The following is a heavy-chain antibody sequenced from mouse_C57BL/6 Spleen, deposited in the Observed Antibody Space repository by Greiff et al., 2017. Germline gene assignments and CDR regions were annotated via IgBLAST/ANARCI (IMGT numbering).Heavy chain of an antibody. V-gene: IGHV1-78*01. CDR1: GYTFTDHT. CDR3: ATSYYYGSSYDAMDY. J-gene: IGHJ4*01. CDR2: IYPRDGST. Sequence: QVQLKQSDAELVKPGASVKISCKVSGYTFTDHTIHWMKQRPEQGLEWIGYIYPRDGSTKYNEKFKGKATLTAYKSSSTAYMQLNILTSDDSSVYFCATSYYYGSSYDAMDYWGQGTSVTVSS. D-gene: IGHD1-1*01.